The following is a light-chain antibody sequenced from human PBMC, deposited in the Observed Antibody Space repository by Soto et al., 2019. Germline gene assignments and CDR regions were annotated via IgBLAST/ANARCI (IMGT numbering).Light chain of an antibody. CDR3: SSFKGTNSFV. Sequence: QTVLTQPPSLSAAPGQKVTISFSGSNSNIGNNYVSWYQQRPGEAPKLIIYEVSKRPSGVPDRIFASKSGNTASLTVSGLQADDEANYYCSSFKGTNSFVFGTGTKVTVL. CDR1: NSNIGNNY. CDR2: EVS. J-gene: IGLJ1*01. V-gene: IGLV2-8*01.